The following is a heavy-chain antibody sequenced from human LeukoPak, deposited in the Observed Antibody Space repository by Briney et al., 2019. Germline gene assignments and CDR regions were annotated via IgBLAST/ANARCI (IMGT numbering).Heavy chain of an antibody. D-gene: IGHD4-23*01. J-gene: IGHJ4*02. Sequence: GGSLRLSCAASGFTFSSSWMHWVRQAPGKGLIWVSRVNGDGTGTIYADSVKGRFTISRDNAKNTLYLQMNSLRAEDTAVYYCARDYGGSSPFDYWGRGTLVTVSS. CDR2: VNGDGTGT. CDR3: ARDYGGSSPFDY. V-gene: IGHV3-74*01. CDR1: GFTFSSSW.